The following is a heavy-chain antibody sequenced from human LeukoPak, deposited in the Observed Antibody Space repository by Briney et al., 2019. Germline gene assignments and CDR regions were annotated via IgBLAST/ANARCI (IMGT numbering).Heavy chain of an antibody. J-gene: IGHJ4*02. Sequence: PGGSLRLSCAASGFTFSSYSMSWVRQAPGKGLEWVSSISSSSSYIYYADSVKGRFTISRDNAKNSLYLQMNSLRAEDTAAYYCARDIMLSSYGGSYWGQGTLVTVSS. CDR1: GFTFSSYS. D-gene: IGHD4-23*01. CDR3: ARDIMLSSYGGSY. V-gene: IGHV3-21*01. CDR2: ISSSSSYI.